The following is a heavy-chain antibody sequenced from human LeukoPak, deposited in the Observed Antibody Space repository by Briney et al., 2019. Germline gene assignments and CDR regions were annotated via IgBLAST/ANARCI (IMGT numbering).Heavy chain of an antibody. CDR3: ARDSLLRGSGWDYWYFDL. Sequence: SETLSLTCTVSGGSVSNGSYYWSWIRQPPGKGLEWIGNMHYSGSTNYNPSLKSRVTISVDTSMNQFSLLLTSATAADTAVYYCARDSLLRGSGWDYWYFDLWGRGTLVTVSS. CDR2: MHYSGST. V-gene: IGHV4-61*01. J-gene: IGHJ2*01. D-gene: IGHD6-25*01. CDR1: GGSVSNGSYY.